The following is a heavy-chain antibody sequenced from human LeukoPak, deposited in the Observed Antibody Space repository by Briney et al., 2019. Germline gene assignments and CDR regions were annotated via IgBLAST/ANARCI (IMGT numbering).Heavy chain of an antibody. CDR1: GFTFSISG. CDR2: IWYDGSNE. CDR3: AREISMFVNAFDL. D-gene: IGHD3-10*02. Sequence: PGGSLRLSCAASGFTFSISGMHWVRQAPGKGLEWVAVIWYDGSNEYYADAVKGRFIISRDNSKNTVHLQMNSLRVEDTSVYYCAREISMFVNAFDLWGQGTLVAVSS. V-gene: IGHV3-33*01. J-gene: IGHJ3*01.